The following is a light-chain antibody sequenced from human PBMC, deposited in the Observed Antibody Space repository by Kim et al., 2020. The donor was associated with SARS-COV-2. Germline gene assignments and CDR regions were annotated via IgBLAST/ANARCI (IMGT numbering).Light chain of an antibody. V-gene: IGLV2-14*03. CDR1: TSDIGGYNS. J-gene: IGLJ2*01. Sequence: GQSNTISCTGTTSDIGGYNSVTWYQQHPGKAPKLIIFDVVNWPSGVSDRFSGSKSGNTAFLTISGLQAEDEAHYYCCSYSNTNTLIFGGGTKVTVL. CDR3: CSYSNTNTLI. CDR2: DVV.